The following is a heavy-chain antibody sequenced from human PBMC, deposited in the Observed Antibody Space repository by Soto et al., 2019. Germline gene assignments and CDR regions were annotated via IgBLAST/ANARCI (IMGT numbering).Heavy chain of an antibody. V-gene: IGHV4-59*01. CDR1: GGSTSGYY. D-gene: IGHD1-26*01. CDR2: IYYSGST. J-gene: IGHJ4*02. Sequence: SETLSLTCTVSGGSTSGYYWSWIRQFPGQGLEWIGYIYYSGSTNYNPSLKSRVTISVDRSKNQFSLKLSSVTAGDTAVYFCARVQSGSYALYYFDYWGQGALVTVSS. CDR3: ARVQSGSYALYYFDY.